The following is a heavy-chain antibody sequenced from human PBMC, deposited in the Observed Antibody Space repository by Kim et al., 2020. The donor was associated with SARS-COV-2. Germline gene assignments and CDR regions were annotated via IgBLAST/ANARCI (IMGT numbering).Heavy chain of an antibody. J-gene: IGHJ5*02. D-gene: IGHD3-9*01. Sequence: SETLSLTCTVSGGSISSGSYYWSWIRQPAGKGLEWIGRIYTSGSTNYNPSLKSRVTISVDTSKNQFSLKLSSVTAADTAVYYCARGVPPNYDILTGYTVGWFDPWGQGTLVTVSS. V-gene: IGHV4-61*02. CDR3: ARGVPPNYDILTGYTVGWFDP. CDR2: IYTSGST. CDR1: GGSISSGSYY.